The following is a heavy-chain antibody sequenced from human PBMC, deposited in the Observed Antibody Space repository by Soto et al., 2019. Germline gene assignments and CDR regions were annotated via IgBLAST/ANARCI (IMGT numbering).Heavy chain of an antibody. V-gene: IGHV1-8*01. CDR1: GYTFTTYD. Sequence: ASVKVSCKTSGYTFTTYDIHWVRQATGQGLEWMGWLSPHNGNTGYAQQFRDRVKIAMNTSTSTVSLEVSSLRFEDTAMYYCAISGYCSDGSCYHLDYWGRGTLVTVSS. J-gene: IGHJ4*02. CDR3: AISGYCSDGSCYHLDY. CDR2: LSPHNGNT. D-gene: IGHD2-15*01.